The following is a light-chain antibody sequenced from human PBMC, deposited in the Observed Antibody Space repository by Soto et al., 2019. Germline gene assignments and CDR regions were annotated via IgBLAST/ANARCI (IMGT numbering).Light chain of an antibody. CDR3: QPRSNWPQT. CDR2: DAS. Sequence: DIVLTQSPATLSLSPGERATLSCRASRGISRNLAWYTKKPGQAPRLLIYDASNRATGIPARVSGSVSGTAFTLTISSLEPEELAVYYGQPRSNWPQTFGQGTKVDIK. CDR1: RGISRN. J-gene: IGKJ1*01. V-gene: IGKV3-11*01.